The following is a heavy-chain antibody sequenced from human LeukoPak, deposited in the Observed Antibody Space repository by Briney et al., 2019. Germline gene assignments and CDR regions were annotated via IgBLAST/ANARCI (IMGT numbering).Heavy chain of an antibody. J-gene: IGHJ6*02. CDR3: ARDREFWSGYYQGYYYYGMDV. CDR1: GGTFSSYA. Sequence: GASVKVSCKASGGTFSSYAISWVRQAPGQGLEWMGRIIPILGIANYAQKFQGRVTITADKSTSTAYMELSSLRSEDTAVYYCARDREFWSGYYQGYYYYGMDVWGQGTTVTVSS. V-gene: IGHV1-69*04. D-gene: IGHD3-3*01. CDR2: IIPILGIA.